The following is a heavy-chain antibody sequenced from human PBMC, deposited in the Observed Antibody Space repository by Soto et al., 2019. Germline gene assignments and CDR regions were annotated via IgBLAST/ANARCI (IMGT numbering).Heavy chain of an antibody. J-gene: IGHJ6*02. Sequence: GGSLRLSCAASGFTFSSYGMHWVRQAPGKGLVWVSRINSDGSSTSYADSVKGRFTISRDNAKNTLYLQMNSLRAEDTAVYYCARDCSSSWYYYYYGMDVWGQGTTVTVSS. CDR1: GFTFSSYG. CDR2: INSDGSST. V-gene: IGHV3-74*01. D-gene: IGHD6-13*01. CDR3: ARDCSSSWYYYYYGMDV.